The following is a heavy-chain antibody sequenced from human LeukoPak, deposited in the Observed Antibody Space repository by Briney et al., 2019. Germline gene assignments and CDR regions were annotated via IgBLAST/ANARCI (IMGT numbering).Heavy chain of an antibody. D-gene: IGHD1-1*01. CDR1: GYTFTNYG. V-gene: IGHV1-18*01. J-gene: IGHJ3*02. CDR3: ARVAVNHWNGQGDAFDI. Sequence: GASVKVSCKASGYTFTNYGINWVRQAPGQGLEWMGWISAYNGNTNYAQRLQGRVTMTTDTSTSTAYMELRSLRSDDTAVYYCARVAVNHWNGQGDAFDIWGQGTMVTVSS. CDR2: ISAYNGNT.